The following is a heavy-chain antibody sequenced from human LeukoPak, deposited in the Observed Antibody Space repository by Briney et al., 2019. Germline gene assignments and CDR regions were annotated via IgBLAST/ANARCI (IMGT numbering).Heavy chain of an antibody. J-gene: IGHJ4*02. D-gene: IGHD2-2*01. CDR3: AKAGGSTSWRYYFDY. CDR1: RFSFSDYT. V-gene: IGHV3-23*01. CDR2: IRHSGVDS. Sequence: GGSLRLSCAASRFSFSDYTMSWVRQLPGKGLEWVSGIRHSGVDSSYADSVKGRFTISRDNSKNVLYLQVNSLRAEDTAVYYCAKAGGSTSWRYYFDYWGQGTLVTVSS.